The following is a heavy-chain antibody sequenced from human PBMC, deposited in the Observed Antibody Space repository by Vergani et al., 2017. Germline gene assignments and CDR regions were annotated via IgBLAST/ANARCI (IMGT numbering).Heavy chain of an antibody. D-gene: IGHD3-10*01. J-gene: IGHJ4*02. CDR1: GFIFQNYT. Sequence: VNLVGSGGGVVQPGRSLRLSCATYGFIFQNYTMHWVRQAPGKGLEWVANINEDGRKQYYVDSVRGRFTISRDNTRKSLYLQMDSLRGADTAVYYCARDSPMGSDWGQGTLVTVSS. V-gene: IGHV3-7*03. CDR2: INEDGRKQ. CDR3: ARDSPMGSD.